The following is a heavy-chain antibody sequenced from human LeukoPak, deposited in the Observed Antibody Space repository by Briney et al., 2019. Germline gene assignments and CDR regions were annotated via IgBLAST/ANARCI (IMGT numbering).Heavy chain of an antibody. CDR1: GGSISSYY. CDR2: IYYSGST. CDR3: ATGRSGPRLFDY. J-gene: IGHJ4*02. Sequence: SETLSLTCTVSGGSISSYYWSWIRQPPGKGLEWIGYIYYSGSTNYNPSLKSRVTISVDTSKNQFSLKLSSVTAADMAVYYCATGRSGPRLFDYWGQGTLVTVSS. D-gene: IGHD4-11*01. V-gene: IGHV4-59*01.